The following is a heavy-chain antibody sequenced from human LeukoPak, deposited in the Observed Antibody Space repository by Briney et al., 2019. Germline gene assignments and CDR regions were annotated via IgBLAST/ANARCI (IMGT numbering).Heavy chain of an antibody. J-gene: IGHJ4*02. CDR1: GFTFGDYT. CDR3: TREIAVAGTLGY. Sequence: GGSLRLSCTASGFTFGDYTMNLVRQAPGKGLEWVGFIRSKAYGGTTEYAASVKGRFTISRDDSKSIAYLQMNSLKTEDTAVYYCTREIAVAGTLGYWGQGTLVTVSS. V-gene: IGHV3-49*04. D-gene: IGHD6-19*01. CDR2: IRSKAYGGTT.